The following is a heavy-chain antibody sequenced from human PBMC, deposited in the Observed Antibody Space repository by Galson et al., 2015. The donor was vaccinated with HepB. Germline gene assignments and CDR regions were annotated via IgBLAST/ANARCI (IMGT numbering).Heavy chain of an antibody. V-gene: IGHV1-69*04. D-gene: IGHD3-22*01. J-gene: IGHJ4*02. Sequence: SVKVSCKASGGTFSSYTISWVRQAPGQGLEWMGRIIPTLGIANYAQKFQGRVTITADKSTSTAYMELSSLRSEDTAVYYCARDHGALGYYDSSGYHGWGQGTLVTVSS. CDR3: ARDHGALGYYDSSGYHG. CDR1: GGTFSSYT. CDR2: IIPTLGIA.